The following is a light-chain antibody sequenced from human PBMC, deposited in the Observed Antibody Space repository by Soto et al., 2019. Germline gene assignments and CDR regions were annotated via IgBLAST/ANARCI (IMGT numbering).Light chain of an antibody. Sequence: EIVLTQSPATLSLSPGERATLSCRASQSVSSYLAWYQQKPGQAPRLLIYAASTSATGIPARFSGSGSGTEFTLTISSLQSEDFAVYYCQQYNNWPPWTFGQGTKV. V-gene: IGKV3-15*01. CDR1: QSVSSY. CDR3: QQYNNWPPWT. CDR2: AAS. J-gene: IGKJ1*01.